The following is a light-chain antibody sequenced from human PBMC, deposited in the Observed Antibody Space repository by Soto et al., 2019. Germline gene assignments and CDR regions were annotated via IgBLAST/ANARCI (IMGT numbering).Light chain of an antibody. CDR1: QSVNSN. CDR2: GIS. CDR3: QHYDNWPFT. J-gene: IGKJ5*01. V-gene: IGKV3D-15*01. Sequence: EIVMTQSPATLSVSPGERATLSCRASQSVNSNYLAWYQQKPGQAPRLLIYGISKRATDIPDRFSGSGSGTEFTLTISSLQPEDFATYYCQHYDNWPFTFGQGTRLEIK.